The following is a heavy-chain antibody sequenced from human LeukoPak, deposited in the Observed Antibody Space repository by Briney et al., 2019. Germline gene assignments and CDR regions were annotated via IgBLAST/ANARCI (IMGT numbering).Heavy chain of an antibody. J-gene: IGHJ4*02. V-gene: IGHV3-30-3*01. Sequence: PGRSLRLSCAASGFTFSSYAMHWVRQAPGKGLGWEAVISYDGSNKYYADSVKGRFTISRDNSKNTLYLQMNSLRAEDRAVYYCARDRIVVVVAATLLYWGQGNLVTVSS. CDR1: GFTFSSYA. D-gene: IGHD2-15*01. CDR2: ISYDGSNK. CDR3: ARDRIVVVVAATLLY.